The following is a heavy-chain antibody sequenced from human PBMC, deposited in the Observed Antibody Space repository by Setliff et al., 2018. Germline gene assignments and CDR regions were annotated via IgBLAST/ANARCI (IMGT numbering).Heavy chain of an antibody. Sequence: GASVKVSCKASGYTFTSYGISWVRQAPGQGLEWMGWISAYNGDTNYAQKLQGRVTMTTDTSTSTAYMELRSLRSDDTAVYYCARAGSAPARRKGVFEYWGQGTLVTVSS. CDR2: ISAYNGDT. V-gene: IGHV1-18*01. D-gene: IGHD6-13*01. J-gene: IGHJ4*02. CDR1: GYTFTSYG. CDR3: ARAGSAPARRKGVFEY.